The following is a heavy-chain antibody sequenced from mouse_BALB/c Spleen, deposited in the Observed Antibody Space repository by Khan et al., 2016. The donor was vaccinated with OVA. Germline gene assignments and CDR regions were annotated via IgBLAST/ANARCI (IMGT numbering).Heavy chain of an antibody. CDR3: TRDRGNHLYYFDY. CDR1: GFTFSTYT. D-gene: IGHD2-1*01. J-gene: IGHJ2*01. Sequence: EVELVESGGGLVKPGGSLKLSCAASGFTFSTYTMSWVRQTPEKRLEWVATISSGGSYTYYPDSVKGRFTISRDNAKNTLYLQMSSLKSEDTAMYYCTRDRGNHLYYFDYWGHGTTLTVSS. V-gene: IGHV5-6-4*01. CDR2: ISSGGSYT.